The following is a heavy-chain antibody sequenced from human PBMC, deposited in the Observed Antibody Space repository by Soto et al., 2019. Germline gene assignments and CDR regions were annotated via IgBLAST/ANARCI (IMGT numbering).Heavy chain of an antibody. CDR3: CRTGPDEGYYFDS. D-gene: IGHD3-22*01. Sequence: PGGSLRLSCSASGFTYSTYTMNWVRQAPGQGLEWVSSISSTSTYIYYADSMKGRFTISRDNAKNSLFLQLNSLRGDDTAIYYCCRTGPDEGYYFDSWGQGTLVTVSS. J-gene: IGHJ4*02. V-gene: IGHV3-21*01. CDR1: GFTYSTYT. CDR2: ISSTSTYI.